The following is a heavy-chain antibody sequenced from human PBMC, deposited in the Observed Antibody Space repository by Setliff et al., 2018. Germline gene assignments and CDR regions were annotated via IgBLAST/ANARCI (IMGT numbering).Heavy chain of an antibody. Sequence: LRLSCAASGFTVSGYAMSWVRQAPGKGLEWVAVIWYDGNNKDHADSVKGRFTISRDNSKNTLYLQMDSLRVEDTAVYYCVRGEMFSTSPRADWGQGTQVTVSS. D-gene: IGHD2-2*01. CDR3: VRGEMFSTSPRAD. J-gene: IGHJ4*02. CDR1: GFTVSGYA. V-gene: IGHV3-33*08. CDR2: IWYDGNNK.